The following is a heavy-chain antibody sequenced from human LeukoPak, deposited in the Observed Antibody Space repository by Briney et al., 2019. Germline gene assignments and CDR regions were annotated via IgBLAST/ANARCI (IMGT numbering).Heavy chain of an antibody. V-gene: IGHV1-46*01. D-gene: IGHD1-26*01. CDR2: INPSVCST. Sequence: GASVKVSCKASGYTFTSYYMHWVRQAPGQGLEWMGIINPSVCSTSYAQKFQGRVTMTRDTSPSPVYMELSSLRSEDTAVYYFARGQYSGSYRWVDPWGQGTLVTVSS. CDR1: GYTFTSYY. J-gene: IGHJ5*02. CDR3: ARGQYSGSYRWVDP.